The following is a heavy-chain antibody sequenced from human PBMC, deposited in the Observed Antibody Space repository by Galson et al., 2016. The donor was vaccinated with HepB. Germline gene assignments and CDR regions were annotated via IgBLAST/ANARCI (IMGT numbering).Heavy chain of an antibody. J-gene: IGHJ4*02. Sequence: LRLSCAASGFTFGNYEMNWVRQAPGKGLERVSFISKSGTTVYYADSVKGRFTISRDNANNALYLHMDSLGVEDTAVYYCVRDDIVAPGEATYYFDYWGQGTLVTVSS. V-gene: IGHV3-48*03. D-gene: IGHD5-12*01. CDR1: GFTFGNYE. CDR2: ISKSGTTV. CDR3: VRDDIVAPGEATYYFDY.